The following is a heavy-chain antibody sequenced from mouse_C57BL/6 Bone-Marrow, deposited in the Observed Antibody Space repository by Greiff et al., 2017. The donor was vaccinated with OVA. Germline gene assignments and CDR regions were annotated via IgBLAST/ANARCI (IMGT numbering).Heavy chain of an antibody. Sequence: LVESGAELVRPGTSVKMSCKASGYTFTNYWIGWAKQRPGHGLEWIGDIYPGGGYTNYNEKFKGKATLTADKSSSTAYMQFSSLTSEDSAIYYCARSGDYGWFAYWGQGTLVTVSA. D-gene: IGHD2-4*01. CDR2: IYPGGGYT. CDR3: ARSGDYGWFAY. V-gene: IGHV1-63*01. J-gene: IGHJ3*01. CDR1: GYTFTNYW.